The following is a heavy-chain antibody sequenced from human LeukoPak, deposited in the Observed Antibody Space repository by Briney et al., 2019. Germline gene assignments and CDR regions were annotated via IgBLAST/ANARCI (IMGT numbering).Heavy chain of an antibody. J-gene: IGHJ6*02. CDR1: GFTFSSYE. D-gene: IGHD6-6*01. CDR3: AREEIAARYGMDV. Sequence: GGSLRLSSAASGFTFSSYEMNWVRQAPGKGLEWVSYISSSGSTIYYADSVKGRFTISRDNAKNSLYLQMNSLRAEDTAVYYCAREEIAARYGMDVWGQGTTVTVSS. V-gene: IGHV3-48*03. CDR2: ISSSGSTI.